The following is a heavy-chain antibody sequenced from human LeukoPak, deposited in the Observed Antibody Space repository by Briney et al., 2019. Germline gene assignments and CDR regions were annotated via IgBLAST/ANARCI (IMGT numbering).Heavy chain of an antibody. CDR3: ARVPYSGYVNWFDP. CDR2: IYYSGST. D-gene: IGHD5-12*01. V-gene: IGHV4-59*01. Sequence: SETLSLTCTVSGGSISSYYWSWLRQPPGKGLEWIGYIYYSGSTNYNPSLKSRVTISVDTSKNQFSLKLSSVTAADTAVYYCARVPYSGYVNWFDPWGQGTLVTVSS. J-gene: IGHJ5*02. CDR1: GGSISSYY.